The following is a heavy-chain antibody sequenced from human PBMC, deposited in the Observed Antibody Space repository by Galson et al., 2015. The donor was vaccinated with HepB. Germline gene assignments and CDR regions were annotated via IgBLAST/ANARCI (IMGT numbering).Heavy chain of an antibody. D-gene: IGHD3-9*01. V-gene: IGHV6-1*01. Sequence: CAISGDSVSSNSAAWNWIRQSPSRGLEWLGRTYYRSKWYNDYAVSVKSRITINPDTSKNQFSLQLNSVTAADTAVYYCARGGPLRYFDWLSIHSFDYWGQGTLVTVSS. CDR2: TYYRSKWYN. CDR1: GDSVSSNSAA. CDR3: ARGGPLRYFDWLSIHSFDY. J-gene: IGHJ4*02.